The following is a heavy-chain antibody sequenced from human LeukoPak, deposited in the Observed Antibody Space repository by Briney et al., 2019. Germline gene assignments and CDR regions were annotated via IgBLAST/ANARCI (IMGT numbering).Heavy chain of an antibody. J-gene: IGHJ6*02. D-gene: IGHD5-24*01. CDR1: GFTFSTYA. Sequence: GGSLRLSCAASGFTFSTYAMHWVRQAPGKGLEWVAVISYDGSNEYYADSVKGRFTISRDNSKNTLYLQMNSLRAEDTAVYYCARDGYNQKIYYYHYGMDVWGQGTTVTVSS. CDR2: ISYDGSNE. CDR3: ARDGYNQKIYYYHYGMDV. V-gene: IGHV3-30*03.